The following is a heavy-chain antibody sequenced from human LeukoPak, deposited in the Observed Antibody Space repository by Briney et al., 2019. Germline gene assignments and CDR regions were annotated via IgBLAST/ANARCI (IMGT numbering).Heavy chain of an antibody. CDR1: GFTSIAYA. D-gene: IGHD3-22*01. CDR2: ITGGGGST. Sequence: PGGSLRLSCVGSGFTSIAYALTWARQAPGKGLEWVSSITGGGGSTYFADSVKDRFTISRDNSRNTLYLQLNSLRAEDTAVYYCAKSPYYDASGYNREYYFDCWGQGTLVTVSS. V-gene: IGHV3-23*01. J-gene: IGHJ4*02. CDR3: AKSPYYDASGYNREYYFDC.